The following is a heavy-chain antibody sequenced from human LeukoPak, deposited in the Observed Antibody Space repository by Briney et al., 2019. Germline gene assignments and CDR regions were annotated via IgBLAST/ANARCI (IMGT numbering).Heavy chain of an antibody. V-gene: IGHV3-7*05. CDR2: IKHDGSEN. Sequence: GESLRLSCAASGFTFSSYWMSWVRQAPGKGLEWVANIKHDGSENYYVDSVRGRFTISRANAKNALFLQMNSLRAEDTAVYYCARMYDDYWGQGTLVTVSS. J-gene: IGHJ4*02. CDR3: ARMYDDY. D-gene: IGHD2-8*01. CDR1: GFTFSSYW.